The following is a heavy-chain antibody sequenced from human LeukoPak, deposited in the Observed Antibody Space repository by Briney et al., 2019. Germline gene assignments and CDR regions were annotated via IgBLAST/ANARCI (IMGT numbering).Heavy chain of an antibody. V-gene: IGHV4-34*01. J-gene: IGHJ3*02. CDR1: GGSFSGYY. CDR2: INHSGST. D-gene: IGHD5-12*01. CDR3: ARGGVDIDAFDI. Sequence: SETLSLTCVVYGGSFSGYYWSWIRQPPGKGLEWIGEINHSGSTNYNPSLKSRVTLSIDTSKNQFSLRLSSVTAADTAVYYCARGGVDIDAFDIWGQGTMVTVSS.